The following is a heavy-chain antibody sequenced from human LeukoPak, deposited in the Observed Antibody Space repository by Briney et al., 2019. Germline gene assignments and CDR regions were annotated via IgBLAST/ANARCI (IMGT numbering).Heavy chain of an antibody. V-gene: IGHV4-59*06. Sequence: SETLSLTCTVSGGSISSYYWSWIRQHPGKGLEWIGYIYYSGSTYYNPSLKSRVTISVDTSKNQFSLKLSSVTAADTAVYYCAREIKLERRSSWFDPWGQGTLVTVSS. J-gene: IGHJ5*02. D-gene: IGHD1-1*01. CDR3: AREIKLERRSSWFDP. CDR2: IYYSGST. CDR1: GGSISSYY.